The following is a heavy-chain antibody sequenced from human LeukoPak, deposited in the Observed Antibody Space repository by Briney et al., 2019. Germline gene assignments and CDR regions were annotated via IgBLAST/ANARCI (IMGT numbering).Heavy chain of an antibody. D-gene: IGHD2-15*01. CDR1: GYTFTSYD. J-gene: IGHJ5*02. CDR3: ARGRLGYCSGGSCYSGWFDP. V-gene: IGHV1-8*01. CDR2: MNPNSGNT. Sequence: ASVKVSCKASGYTFTSYDINWVRQATGQGLEWMGWMNPNSGNTGYAQKFQGRVTMTRNTSISTAYMELSGLRSEDTAVYYCARGRLGYCSGGSCYSGWFDPWGQGTLVTVSS.